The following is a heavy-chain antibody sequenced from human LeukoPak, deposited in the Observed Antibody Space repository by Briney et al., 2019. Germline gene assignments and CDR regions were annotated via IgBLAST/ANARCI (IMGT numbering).Heavy chain of an antibody. CDR2: IYPSDSYT. Sequence: EXMXXIYPSDSYTNYSPSFQGHVTISADKSISTAYLQWSSLKASDTAMYYCARRYDILTGPNWFDHWGQGTLVTVSS. CDR3: ARRYDILTGPNWFDH. V-gene: IGHV5-10-1*01. D-gene: IGHD3-9*01. J-gene: IGHJ5*02.